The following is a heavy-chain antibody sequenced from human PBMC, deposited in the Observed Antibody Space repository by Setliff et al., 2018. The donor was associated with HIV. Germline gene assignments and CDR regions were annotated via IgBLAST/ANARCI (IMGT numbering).Heavy chain of an antibody. Sequence: SETLSLTCTVSGGSISSGGYYWSWIRQHPGKGLEWIGYIYYSGSTYYNPSLKSRVTISVDTSKNQFSLNLSSVTAADTAMYFCARESRTDFWSGYYRTFDIRGQGTMVTVSS. CDR1: GGSISSGGYY. CDR2: IYYSGST. V-gene: IGHV4-31*02. CDR3: ARESRTDFWSGYYRTFDI. D-gene: IGHD3-3*01. J-gene: IGHJ3*02.